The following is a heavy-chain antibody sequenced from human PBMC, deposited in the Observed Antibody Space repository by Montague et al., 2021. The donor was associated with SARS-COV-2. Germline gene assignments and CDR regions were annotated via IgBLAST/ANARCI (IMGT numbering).Heavy chain of an antibody. D-gene: IGHD2-21*02. Sequence: CAISGDSVSSNIATWNWIRQSPSRGLEWLGRTYYRSKWYNDYAVSVKSRVFINPDTSNNRISLQLNSVTPEDTAVYYCARAYCGGDCYLYWYFDLWGRGTLVTVSS. CDR2: TYYRSKWYN. V-gene: IGHV6-1*01. CDR1: GDSVSSNIAT. CDR3: ARAYCGGDCYLYWYFDL. J-gene: IGHJ2*01.